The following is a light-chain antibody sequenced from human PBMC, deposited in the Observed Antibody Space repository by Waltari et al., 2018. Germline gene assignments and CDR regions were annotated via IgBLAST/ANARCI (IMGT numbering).Light chain of an antibody. CDR3: QSYDNILSASI. J-gene: IGLJ2*01. CDR1: SSNFGAGFD. V-gene: IGLV1-40*01. CDR2: GNS. Sequence: QSVLTQLPSVSGDPGQRVTISCTGSSSNFGAGFDVHWYQQLPGTAPNLLIYGNSNRPSGVPDRLAGSQSGTSASLAITGLQAEDEADYYCQSYDNILSASIFGGGTKLTVL.